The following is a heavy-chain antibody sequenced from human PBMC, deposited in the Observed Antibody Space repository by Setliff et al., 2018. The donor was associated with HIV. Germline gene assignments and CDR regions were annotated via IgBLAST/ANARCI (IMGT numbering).Heavy chain of an antibody. J-gene: IGHJ3*02. Sequence: ASVKVSCKTSGYTFTNYGISWVRQAPGQGLEWMGWISAYNDNTNYAQKVQGRVTMTTDTSTSTAYMDLRSLRSDDTAVYYCERALGYCSSTSCYGGIDAFDIWGQGTMVTVSS. CDR1: GYTFTNYG. D-gene: IGHD2-2*01. CDR2: ISAYNDNT. V-gene: IGHV1-18*01. CDR3: ERALGYCSSTSCYGGIDAFDI.